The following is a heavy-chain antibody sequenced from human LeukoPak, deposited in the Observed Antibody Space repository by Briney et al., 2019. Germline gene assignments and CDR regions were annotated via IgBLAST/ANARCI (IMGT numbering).Heavy chain of an antibody. CDR2: ITGDATST. V-gene: IGHV3-23*01. CDR3: ARDLSWGSYTS. CDR1: GGSISSSNYY. Sequence: ETLSLTCIVSGGSISSSNYYWGWIRQSPGKGLEWVSGITGDATSTYYSDSVKGRFTVSRDNSKNTLYLHMNSLSAEDTAVYYCARDLSWGSYTSWGQGTLVTVSS. J-gene: IGHJ4*02. D-gene: IGHD3-16*01.